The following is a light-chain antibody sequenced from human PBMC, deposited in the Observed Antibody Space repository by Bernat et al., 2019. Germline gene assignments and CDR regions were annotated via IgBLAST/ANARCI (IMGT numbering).Light chain of an antibody. CDR3: QKYNSAPWA. CDR1: QAISNY. V-gene: IGKV1-27*01. CDR2: AAS. Sequence: DIQMTQSPSSLSASVGDRVTITCRASQAISNYLAWYQQKPGKVPKLLIYAASTLHSGVQSRFSGSGSGTDFTLTISSLQPEDVATYYCQKYNSAPWAIGQGTKADIK. J-gene: IGKJ1*01.